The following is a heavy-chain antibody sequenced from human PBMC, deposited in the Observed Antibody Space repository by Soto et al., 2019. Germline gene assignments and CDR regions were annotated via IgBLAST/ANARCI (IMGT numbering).Heavy chain of an antibody. CDR1: GYTFTSYG. J-gene: IGHJ6*02. CDR2: ISAYNVNT. Sequence: ASVKVSCKASGYTFTSYGISWVRQAPGQGLEWMGWISAYNVNTNYAQKLQGRVTMTTDTSTSTAYMELRSLRSDDTAVYYCARTTVHYYYYYGMDGWGQGTTVTVSS. D-gene: IGHD4-17*01. V-gene: IGHV1-18*04. CDR3: ARTTVHYYYYYGMDG.